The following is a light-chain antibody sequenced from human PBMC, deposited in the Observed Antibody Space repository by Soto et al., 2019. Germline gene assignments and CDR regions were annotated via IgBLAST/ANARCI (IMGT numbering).Light chain of an antibody. CDR1: QSIRNY. J-gene: IGKJ4*01. V-gene: IGKV3-11*01. Sequence: EIVLTQSPATLSLSPGDRVTLSCRASQSIRNYLAWYHQKPVQAPRLLIYDASKRATGIPARFSGSGSGTDFILTISILEPEDSRVYYCQQRNDWVTFGGGTKVDIK. CDR3: QQRNDWVT. CDR2: DAS.